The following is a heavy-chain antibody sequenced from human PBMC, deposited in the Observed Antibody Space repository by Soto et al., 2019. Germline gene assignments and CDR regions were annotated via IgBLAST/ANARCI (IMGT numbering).Heavy chain of an antibody. CDR3: ARALSPLHIPIFGVVIISRSWWFAP. Sequence: SETLSLTCTVSGGSISSSSYYWGWIRQPPGKGLEWIGSIYYSGSTYYNPSLKSRVTISVDTSKNQFSLKLSSVTAADPAVYYCARALSPLHIPIFGVVIISRSWWFAPWGQGTLVTVSS. CDR2: IYYSGST. V-gene: IGHV4-39*01. CDR1: GGSISSSSYY. D-gene: IGHD3-3*01. J-gene: IGHJ5*02.